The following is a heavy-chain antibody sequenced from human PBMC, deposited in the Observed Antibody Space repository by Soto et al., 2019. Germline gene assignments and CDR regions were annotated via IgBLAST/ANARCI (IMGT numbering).Heavy chain of an antibody. D-gene: IGHD6-19*01. J-gene: IGHJ6*02. CDR3: AKDLEYSSGWYISYYGMDV. CDR2: ISGSGGST. V-gene: IGHV3-23*01. Sequence: QPGGSLRLSCAASGFTFSSYAMSWVRQAPGKGLEWVSAISGSGGSTYYVDSVKGRFTISRDNSKNTLFLQMNSLRAEDTAVYYCAKDLEYSSGWYISYYGMDVWGQGTTVTAP. CDR1: GFTFSSYA.